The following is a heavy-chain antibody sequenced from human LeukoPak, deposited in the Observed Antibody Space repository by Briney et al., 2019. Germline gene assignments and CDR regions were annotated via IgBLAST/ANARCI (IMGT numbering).Heavy chain of an antibody. CDR2: ISSSSSTI. J-gene: IGHJ6*02. CDR3: ARDVTRYSSGWPNYCYYYGMDV. V-gene: IGHV3-48*02. CDR1: GFTFSSYS. Sequence: GGSLRLSCAASGFTFSSYSMNWVRQAPGKGLEWVSYISSSSSTIYYADSVKGRFTISRDNAKNSLYLQMNSLRDEDTAVYYCARDVTRYSSGWPNYCYYYGMDVWGQGTTVTVSS. D-gene: IGHD6-19*01.